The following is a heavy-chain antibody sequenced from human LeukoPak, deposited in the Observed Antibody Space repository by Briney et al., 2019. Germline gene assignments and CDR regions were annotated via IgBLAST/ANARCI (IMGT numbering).Heavy chain of an antibody. Sequence: SETLSLTCAVYGGSFSGYYWSWIRQPPGKGLEWIGEINYSGSTNYNPSLKSRVTISVDTSKNQFSLKLSSVTAADTAVYYCASLNVLLWFGETGSDAFDIWGQGTMVTVSS. CDR1: GGSFSGYY. CDR3: ASLNVLLWFGETGSDAFDI. CDR2: INYSGST. J-gene: IGHJ3*02. D-gene: IGHD3-10*01. V-gene: IGHV4-34*01.